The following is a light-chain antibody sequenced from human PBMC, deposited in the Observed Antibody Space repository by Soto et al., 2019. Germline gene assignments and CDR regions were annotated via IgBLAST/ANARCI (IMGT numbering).Light chain of an antibody. J-gene: IGKJ5*01. CDR2: GAS. V-gene: IGKV3-20*01. Sequence: EVVLTQSPGTLSLSPGDRATLSCRASQSVSTSYLAWYQQKPGQAPRLLIYGASSRATGIPDRFSGSGSGTQFTLTISSLQSEDFAVYYCQQYNNWPITFGQGTRLETK. CDR1: QSVSTSY. CDR3: QQYNNWPIT.